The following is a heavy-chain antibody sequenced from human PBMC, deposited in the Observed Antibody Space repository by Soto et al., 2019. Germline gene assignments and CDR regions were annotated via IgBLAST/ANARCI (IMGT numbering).Heavy chain of an antibody. Sequence: EVQLVESGGGFVQPGGSLRLSCSASGFPFSSYWMHWVRQAPGKGLVWYSHINNVGSSTIYADSVRCRFTISRDNAKSTLYLEMTGLRAEDTAVYFCARDARYYYIDVWGKGTTVTVSS. CDR2: INNVGSST. J-gene: IGHJ6*03. D-gene: IGHD6-6*01. CDR3: ARDARYYYIDV. CDR1: GFPFSSYW. V-gene: IGHV3-74*01.